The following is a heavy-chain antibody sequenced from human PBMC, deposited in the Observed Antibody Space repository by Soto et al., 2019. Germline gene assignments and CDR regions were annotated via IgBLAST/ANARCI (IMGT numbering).Heavy chain of an antibody. Sequence: PGGSLRLSCAASGFTFSSYAMHWVRQAPGKGLEWVAVISYDGSNKYYADSVKGRFTISRDNSKNTLYLQMNSLRAEDTAVYYCARDSPVEYDILTGYPDYWGQGTLVTVSS. J-gene: IGHJ4*02. V-gene: IGHV3-30-3*01. CDR3: ARDSPVEYDILTGYPDY. D-gene: IGHD3-9*01. CDR1: GFTFSSYA. CDR2: ISYDGSNK.